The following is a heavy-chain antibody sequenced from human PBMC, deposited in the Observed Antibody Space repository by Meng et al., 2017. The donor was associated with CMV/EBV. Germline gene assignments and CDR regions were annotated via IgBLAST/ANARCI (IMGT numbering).Heavy chain of an antibody. CDR3: ARGMYYYGSGSYWWFDP. Sequence: GESLKISCAASGFTFSSYDMHWVRQATGKGLEWVSAIGTAGDTYYPGSVKGRFTISRENAKNSLYLQMNSLRAGDTAVYYCARGMYYYGSGSYWWFDPWGQGTLVTVS. CDR1: GFTFSSYD. CDR2: IGTAGDT. V-gene: IGHV3-13*01. J-gene: IGHJ5*02. D-gene: IGHD3-10*01.